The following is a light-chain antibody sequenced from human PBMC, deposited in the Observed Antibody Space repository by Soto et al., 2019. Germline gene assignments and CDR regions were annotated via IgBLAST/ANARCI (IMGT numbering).Light chain of an antibody. Sequence: QSVLTQPPSASGTPGQRGTISCSGSRSNIGSHTVHWYQQRPGTAPKLLIYSNTQRPSGVPDRVSGSKSGTSASLAIGGLHSEDEAYYYCAAWDDSLRGVVFGGGTKLTVL. CDR3: AAWDDSLRGVV. J-gene: IGLJ2*01. CDR1: RSNIGSHT. V-gene: IGLV1-44*01. CDR2: SNT.